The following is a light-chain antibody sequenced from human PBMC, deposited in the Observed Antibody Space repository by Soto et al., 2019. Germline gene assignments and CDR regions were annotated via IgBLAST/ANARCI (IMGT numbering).Light chain of an antibody. J-gene: IGKJ5*01. V-gene: IGKV3D-20*02. CDR2: GST. Sequence: DIVLTQSPGTLSLSPGERATLSCRASQNVDSTYLAWYQQKPGQAPRLVIYGSTRRAPGVPDRFSGSGSGTDFTLTISRLDPEDFALYYCQQRNSWPPITFGQGTRLEIK. CDR3: QQRNSWPPIT. CDR1: QNVDSTY.